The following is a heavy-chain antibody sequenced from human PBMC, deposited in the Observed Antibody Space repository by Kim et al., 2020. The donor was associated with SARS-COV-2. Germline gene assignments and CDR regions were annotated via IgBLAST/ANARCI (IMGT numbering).Heavy chain of an antibody. CDR3: ARDMGNGPAQGWFDP. CDR2: IIPIFDLP. V-gene: IGHV1-69*04. J-gene: IGHJ5*02. Sequence: SVKVSCKASGGTFSTHAITWVRQAPGQGLEWLGRIIPIFDLPNYSQNFQGRVTLTADKSTGTAYMELSSLGTEDTAMYYCARDMGNGPAQGWFDPWGQGTLVTVSS. D-gene: IGHD2-8*01. CDR1: GGTFSTHA.